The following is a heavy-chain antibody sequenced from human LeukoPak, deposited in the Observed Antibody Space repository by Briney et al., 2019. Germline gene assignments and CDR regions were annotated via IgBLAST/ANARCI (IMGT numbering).Heavy chain of an antibody. CDR2: INPNSGGT. Sequence: ASVKVSCKTSGYTFTGYYMHWVRQAPGQGLEWMGWINPNSGGTNYAQKFQGRVTMTRDTSISTAYMELSRLRSDDTAVYYCARDRRYCSSTSCRKLDYWGQGTLVTVSS. D-gene: IGHD2-2*01. CDR1: GYTFTGYY. V-gene: IGHV1-2*02. CDR3: ARDRRYCSSTSCRKLDY. J-gene: IGHJ4*02.